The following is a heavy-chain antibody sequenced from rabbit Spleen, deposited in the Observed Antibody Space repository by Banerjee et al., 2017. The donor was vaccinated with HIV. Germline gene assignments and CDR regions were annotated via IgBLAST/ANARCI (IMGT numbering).Heavy chain of an antibody. CDR3: ARDLAGAIGWNFYL. CDR1: GFSFSNKAV. V-gene: IGHV1S45*01. J-gene: IGHJ6*01. Sequence: EQLVESGGGLVQPEGSLTLTCTASGFSFSNKAVMWGVRQAPGKGLEWIACINTATGKPVYATWAKGRFTISTTSSTTVTLQLTSLTAAVTATYFCARDLAGAIGWNFYLWGPGTLVTVS. D-gene: IGHD4-1*01. CDR2: INTATGKP.